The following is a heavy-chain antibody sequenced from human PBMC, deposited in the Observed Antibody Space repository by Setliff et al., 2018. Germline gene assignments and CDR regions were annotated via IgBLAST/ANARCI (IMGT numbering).Heavy chain of an antibody. CDR1: GYTFTTYY. Sequence: ASVKVSCKASGYTFTTYYFHWVRQAPGQGLEWMGIISPSGGSTSYAQKFQDRVTMTRDTSTSTVYMELSSLRSEDTAVYYCARGGKATGYGGGGAFDTWGQGTMVTVSS. D-gene: IGHD6-25*01. CDR2: ISPSGGST. J-gene: IGHJ3*02. CDR3: ARGGKATGYGGGGAFDT. V-gene: IGHV1-46*01.